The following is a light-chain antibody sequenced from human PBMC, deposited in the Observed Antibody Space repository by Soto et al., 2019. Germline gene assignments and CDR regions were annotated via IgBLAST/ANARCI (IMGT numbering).Light chain of an antibody. CDR3: QQYNSFPWT. V-gene: IGKV1-5*03. CDR2: KAS. CDR1: QSISSW. J-gene: IGKJ1*01. Sequence: DIQMTQSPSTLSAAVGDRVTISCRASQSISSWPASYQQKPGKAPKLLIYKASNLESGVTSRFSGSVSGTEFTLTFNSLQVDDFATYYCQQYNSFPWTFGQGTRVEI.